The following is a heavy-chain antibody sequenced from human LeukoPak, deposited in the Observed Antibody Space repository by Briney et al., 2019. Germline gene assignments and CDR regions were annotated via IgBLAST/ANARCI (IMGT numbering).Heavy chain of an antibody. CDR3: AKSEGNWNPDS. CDR2: IRYDASNE. J-gene: IGHJ5*01. V-gene: IGHV3-30*02. Sequence: GGSLRLSCAASGFTFSNYGMHWVRQAPGKGLEWVAFIRYDASNEYYTDSVKGRFTISRDNSKNTLYLQMNSLRPEDTAVYYCAKSEGNWNPDSWGQGTVVTVSS. D-gene: IGHD1-20*01. CDR1: GFTFSNYG.